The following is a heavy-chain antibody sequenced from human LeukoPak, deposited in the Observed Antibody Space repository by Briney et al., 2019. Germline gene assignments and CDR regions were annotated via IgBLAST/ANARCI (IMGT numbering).Heavy chain of an antibody. CDR1: GGSFSGYY. V-gene: IGHV4-34*01. J-gene: IGHJ1*01. D-gene: IGHD6-6*01. Sequence: PETLSLTCAVYGGSFSGYYWSWIRQPPGKGLEWIGEINHSGSTNYNPSLKSRVTISVDTSKNQFSLKLSSVTAADTAVYYCAREGIAARPEYFQHWGQGTLVTVSS. CDR3: AREGIAARPEYFQH. CDR2: INHSGST.